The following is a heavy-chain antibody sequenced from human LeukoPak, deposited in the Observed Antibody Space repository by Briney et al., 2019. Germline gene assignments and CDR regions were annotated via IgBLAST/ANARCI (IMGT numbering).Heavy chain of an antibody. J-gene: IGHJ4*02. Sequence: PSETLSLTCTVSGGSISSYYWSWIRQPPGKGLEWIGYIYYSGSTNYNPSLKSRVTISVDTSKNQFSLRLSSVTAADTAVYYCAREVIYGRAGYYFDYWGQGTLVTVSS. V-gene: IGHV4-59*01. CDR1: GGSISSYY. CDR2: IYYSGST. D-gene: IGHD4-17*01. CDR3: AREVIYGRAGYYFDY.